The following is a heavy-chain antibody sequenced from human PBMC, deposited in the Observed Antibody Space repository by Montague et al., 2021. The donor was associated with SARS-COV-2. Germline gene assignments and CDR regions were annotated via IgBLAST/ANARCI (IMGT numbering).Heavy chain of an antibody. CDR3: ARFWSGYVDK. D-gene: IGHD3-3*01. V-gene: IGHV4-59*01. CDR2: IYYTGET. Sequence: SETLSLTCSFPGGSIRSYYWSWIRLPPGKALEWLGYIYYTGETTHNPSLKSRVTISVDTSRSQFSLRLTSVTAADTAVYFCARFWSGYVDKWSQGTLVTVSS. CDR1: GGSIRSYY. J-gene: IGHJ4*02.